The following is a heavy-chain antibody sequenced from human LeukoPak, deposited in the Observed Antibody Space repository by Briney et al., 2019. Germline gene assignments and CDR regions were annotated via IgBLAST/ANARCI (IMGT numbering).Heavy chain of an antibody. J-gene: IGHJ4*01. D-gene: IGHD5-12*01. CDR2: IKKDGGQK. CDR3: ARGGYFRPYDY. CDR1: RFTFSNHW. Sequence: GGSLRLSCAASRFTFSNHWMSWVRQAPGKGLEWVATIKKDGGQKDYVDSVKGRFTVSRDSARTSLYLQMNSLTAEDTAVYFCARGGYFRPYDYWGQGTLVTVSS. V-gene: IGHV3-7*01.